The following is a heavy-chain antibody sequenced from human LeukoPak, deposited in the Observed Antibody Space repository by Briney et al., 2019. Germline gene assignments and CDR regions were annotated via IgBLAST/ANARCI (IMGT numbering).Heavy chain of an antibody. CDR1: GFTFSSIA. CDR3: AKGQELDDGVFDS. J-gene: IGHJ4*02. D-gene: IGHD1-1*01. CDR2: IRSNGDTT. V-gene: IGHV3-23*01. Sequence: GGSLRLSCAASGFTFSSIAMTWVRHAPGKGLELVSSIRSNGDTTYNADSVKGRFTISRDNSKNTLYLQMNSLRVEDTAIYYCAKGQELDDGVFDSWGQGTLVTVSS.